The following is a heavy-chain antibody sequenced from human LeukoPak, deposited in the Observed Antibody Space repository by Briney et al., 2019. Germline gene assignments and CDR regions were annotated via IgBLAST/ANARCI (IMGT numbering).Heavy chain of an antibody. CDR1: GGSISSYY. J-gene: IGHJ6*02. V-gene: IGHV4-4*07. Sequence: SETLSLTCTVSGGSISSYYWSWIRQPAGKGLEWIGRIYTSGSTNYNPSLKRRVTMSVDTSKNQFSLKLSSVTAADTAVYYCARVGGRDGYSRRGYYGMDVWGQGTTVTVSS. CDR3: ARVGGRDGYSRRGYYGMDV. CDR2: IYTSGST. D-gene: IGHD5-24*01.